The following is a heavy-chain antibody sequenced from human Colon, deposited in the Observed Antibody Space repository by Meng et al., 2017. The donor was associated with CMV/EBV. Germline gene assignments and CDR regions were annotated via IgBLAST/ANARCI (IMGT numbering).Heavy chain of an antibody. D-gene: IGHD1-26*01. J-gene: IGHJ1*01. CDR2: ISAYTGDT. V-gene: IGHV1-18*04. CDR1: CYTFTNYG. Sequence: QVLLVQSGAEVKTPVASVNVSCKASCYTFTNYGMSWVRQAPGQGLEWMGWISAYTGDTYYAQKFQGRVTMTTDTSTSTAYMELRSLRSDDTAVYYCVRESQSGSYIYLQHWGQGTLVTVSS. CDR3: VRESQSGSYIYLQH.